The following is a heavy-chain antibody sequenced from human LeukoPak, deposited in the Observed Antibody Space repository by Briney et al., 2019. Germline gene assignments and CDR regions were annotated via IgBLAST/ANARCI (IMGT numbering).Heavy chain of an antibody. J-gene: IGHJ4*02. CDR1: GYSISSGYY. CDR2: IYHSGST. CDR3: ARAPSGGWYGSPDY. V-gene: IGHV4-38-2*02. Sequence: SETLSLTCTVSGYSISSGYYWGWIRQPPGKGLEWIGSIYHSGSTYYNPSLKSRVTISVDTSKNQFSLKLSSVTAADTAVYYCARAPSGGWYGSPDYWGQGTLVTVSS. D-gene: IGHD6-19*01.